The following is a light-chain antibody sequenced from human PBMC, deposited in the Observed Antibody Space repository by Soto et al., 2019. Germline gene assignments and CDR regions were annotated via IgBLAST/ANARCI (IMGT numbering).Light chain of an antibody. V-gene: IGKV2-30*01. CDR3: QQYHRYSRT. CDR1: QSLVYSDGDTY. CDR2: KVS. J-gene: IGKJ1*01. Sequence: DVVMTQSPLSLPVTLGQPASISCRSSQSLVYSDGDTYLSWFQQRPGQSPRRLIYKVSNRDSGVPSRFSGSGSGTEFTLTISSLQPDDLATYYCQQYHRYSRTFGQGTKVDIK.